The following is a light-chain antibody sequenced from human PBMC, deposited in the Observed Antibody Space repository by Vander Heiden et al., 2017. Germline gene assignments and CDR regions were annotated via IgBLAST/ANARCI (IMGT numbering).Light chain of an antibody. J-gene: IGLJ2*01. CDR2: KDS. CDR1: ALPQQY. V-gene: IGLV3-25*03. CDR3: QSADSSGADVV. Sequence: SYELTQPPSVSVSPGQTARITCSGDALPQQYAWWYQQKPGQAPVLVMYKDSERSAGIPDRFSGSSSGTTVTLTISGAQAEDEADYYCQSADSSGADVVFGGGTKLTVL.